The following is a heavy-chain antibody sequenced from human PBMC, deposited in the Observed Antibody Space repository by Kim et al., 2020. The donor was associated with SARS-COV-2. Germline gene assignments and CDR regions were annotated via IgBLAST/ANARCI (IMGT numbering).Heavy chain of an antibody. Sequence: SQTLSLTCTVSGGSISSSSYYWGWIRQPPGKGLEWIGSIYYSGSTYYNPSLKSRVTISVDTSKNQFSLKLSSVTAADTAVYYCARHASAGRQWLEYYFDYWGQGTLVTVSS. CDR2: IYYSGST. D-gene: IGHD6-19*01. V-gene: IGHV4-39*01. CDR1: GGSISSSSYY. J-gene: IGHJ4*02. CDR3: ARHASAGRQWLEYYFDY.